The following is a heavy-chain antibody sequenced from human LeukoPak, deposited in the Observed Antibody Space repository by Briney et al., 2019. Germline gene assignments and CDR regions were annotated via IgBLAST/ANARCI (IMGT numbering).Heavy chain of an antibody. V-gene: IGHV3-66*02. Sequence: TGGSLRLSCAASGLAVSTNYLSWVRQAPGKRLEWVSVIYSGGSTYYTDSVKGRFTISRDNSKNTLYLQMNSLRPEDTAVYYCARDQRSESYYPWGWFDPWGQGTLVTVSS. CDR2: IYSGGST. J-gene: IGHJ5*02. CDR3: ARDQRSESYYPWGWFDP. D-gene: IGHD1-26*01. CDR1: GLAVSTNY.